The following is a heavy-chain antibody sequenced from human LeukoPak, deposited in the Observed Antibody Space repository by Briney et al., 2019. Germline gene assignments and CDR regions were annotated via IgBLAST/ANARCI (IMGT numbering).Heavy chain of an antibody. J-gene: IGHJ5*02. CDR1: GGTFSSYA. D-gene: IGHD2-21*02. V-gene: IGHV1-69*04. CDR3: ARSPYCGGDCYSANWFDP. Sequence: SVKVSCKASGGTFSSYAISWVRQAPGQGLEWMGRIIPILGIANYAQKFQGRVTITADKSTSTAYMELSSLRSEDTAVYYCARSPYCGGDCYSANWFDPWGQRTLVTLSS. CDR2: IIPILGIA.